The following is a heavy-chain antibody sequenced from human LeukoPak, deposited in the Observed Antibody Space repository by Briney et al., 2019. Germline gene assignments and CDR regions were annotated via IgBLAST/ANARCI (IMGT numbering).Heavy chain of an antibody. J-gene: IGHJ4*02. V-gene: IGHV1-2*02. CDR3: ARGRYYYGSGSYLGPSDY. D-gene: IGHD3-10*01. Sequence: ASVKVPCKASGYTFTGYYMHWVRQAPGQGLEWMGWINPNSGGTNYAQKFQGRVTMTRDTSISTAYMELSRLRSDDTAVYYCARGRYYYGSGSYLGPSDYWGQGTLVTVSS. CDR2: INPNSGGT. CDR1: GYTFTGYY.